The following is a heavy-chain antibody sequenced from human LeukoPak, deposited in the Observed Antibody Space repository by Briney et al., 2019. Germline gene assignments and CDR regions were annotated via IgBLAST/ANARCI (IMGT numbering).Heavy chain of an antibody. Sequence: SETLSLTCTVSGGSISSGGYYWSWIRQHPGKGLEWIGEINHSGSTNYNPSLKSRVTISVDTSKNQFSLKLSSVTAADTAVYYCARGSEGANDYWGQGTLVTVSS. D-gene: IGHD6-6*01. CDR2: INHSGST. CDR3: ARGSEGANDY. CDR1: GGSISSGGYY. J-gene: IGHJ4*02. V-gene: IGHV4-39*07.